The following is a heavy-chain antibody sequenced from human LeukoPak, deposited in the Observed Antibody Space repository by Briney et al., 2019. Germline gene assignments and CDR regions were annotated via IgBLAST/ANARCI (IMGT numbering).Heavy chain of an antibody. CDR3: ARDRWGSPNSAITIFGVVRGNWFDP. D-gene: IGHD3-3*01. CDR2: IYTSGST. J-gene: IGHJ5*02. Sequence: SQTLSLTCTVSGGSISSGSYYWSWIRQPAGKGLEWIGRIYTSGSTNYNPSLKSRVTMSVDTSKNQFSLKLSSVTAADTAVYYCARDRWGSPNSAITIFGVVRGNWFDPWGQGTLVTVSS. V-gene: IGHV4-61*02. CDR1: GGSISSGSYY.